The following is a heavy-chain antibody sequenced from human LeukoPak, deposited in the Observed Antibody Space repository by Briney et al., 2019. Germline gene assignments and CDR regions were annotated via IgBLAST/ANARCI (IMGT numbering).Heavy chain of an antibody. Sequence: GGSLRLSCAASGFTFSGSAMHWVRQASGKGLEWVGRIRDKTNNYTTTYAASVKGRFTISRDDSKNTAYLQMNSLKTEDTAVYCCASISRTGGESRFDPWGQGTLVTVSS. CDR2: IRDKTNNYTT. CDR3: ASISRTGGESRFDP. J-gene: IGHJ5*02. V-gene: IGHV3-73*01. D-gene: IGHD3-16*01. CDR1: GFTFSGSA.